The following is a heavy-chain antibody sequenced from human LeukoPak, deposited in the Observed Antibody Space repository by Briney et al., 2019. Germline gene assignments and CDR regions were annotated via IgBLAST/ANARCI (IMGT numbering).Heavy chain of an antibody. CDR3: ARKVAVAMDLDY. CDR1: GFTFKSYG. Sequence: GGSLRLSCVASGFTFKSYGMTWGRQVPGKGLEWLSSTTGAGTSTKYADSVNGRFTISRDNSKNTLSLQMTGLRAEDTAVYYCARKVAVAMDLDYWGQGTLVTVSS. J-gene: IGHJ4*02. D-gene: IGHD5-18*01. CDR2: TTGAGTST. V-gene: IGHV3-23*01.